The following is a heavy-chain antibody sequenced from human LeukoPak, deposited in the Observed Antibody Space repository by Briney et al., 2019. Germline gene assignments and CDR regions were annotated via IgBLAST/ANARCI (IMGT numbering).Heavy chain of an antibody. CDR1: GYTFTSYY. J-gene: IGHJ3*02. CDR3: AISIVVVPAAGAFDI. CDR2: INPSGGST. V-gene: IGHV1-46*01. D-gene: IGHD2-2*01. Sequence: ASVKVSCKASGYTFTSYYMHWVRQAPGQGLEWMGIINPSGGSTSYAQKFQGRVTMTRDTSTSTVYMELSSLRSEDTAVYYCAISIVVVPAAGAFDIWGQGTMVTVSS.